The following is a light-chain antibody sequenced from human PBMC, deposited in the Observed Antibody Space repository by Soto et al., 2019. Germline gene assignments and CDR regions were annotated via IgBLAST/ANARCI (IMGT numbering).Light chain of an antibody. Sequence: QSALTQAASVSGSTGQSITISCTGASSDVWYYNYVSCFPQLPGKAPKLVISDVTNRPSGVSNRFSGSKSGNTASLTISGLQAEYKAHYYCGSYTTSSTHVFGTGTKVTVL. CDR2: DVT. J-gene: IGLJ1*01. CDR1: SSDVWYYNY. V-gene: IGLV2-14*03. CDR3: GSYTTSSTHV.